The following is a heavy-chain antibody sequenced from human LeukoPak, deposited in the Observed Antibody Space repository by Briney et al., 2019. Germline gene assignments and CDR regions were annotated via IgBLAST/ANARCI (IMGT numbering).Heavy chain of an antibody. Sequence: ASVKVSCKASGGTFSSYAISWVRQAPGQGLEWMGGIIPIFGTANYAQKFQGRVTITADESTSTAYMELSSLRSEDTAVYYCARDSAEGSPSGSRADWFDPWGQGTLVTVSS. CDR1: GGTFSSYA. D-gene: IGHD1-26*01. V-gene: IGHV1-69*13. CDR3: ARDSAEGSPSGSRADWFDP. J-gene: IGHJ5*02. CDR2: IIPIFGTA.